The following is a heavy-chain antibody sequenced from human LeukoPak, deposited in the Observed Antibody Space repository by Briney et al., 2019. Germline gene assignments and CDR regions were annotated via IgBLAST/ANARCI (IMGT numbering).Heavy chain of an antibody. CDR2: IKQDGSEK. D-gene: IGHD1-26*01. Sequence: GGSLRLSGAASGFTSSSYWMSWVRQAPGKGLEWVANIKQDGSEKYYVDSVKGRFTISRDNAKNSLYLQMNSLRAEDTAVYYCARRWRIVGATPFDYWGQGTLVTVSS. J-gene: IGHJ4*02. V-gene: IGHV3-7*01. CDR3: ARRWRIVGATPFDY. CDR1: GFTSSSYW.